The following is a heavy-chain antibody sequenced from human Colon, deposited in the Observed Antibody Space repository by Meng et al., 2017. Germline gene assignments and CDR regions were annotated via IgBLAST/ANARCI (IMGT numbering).Heavy chain of an antibody. V-gene: IGHV4-34*01. CDR2: INHSGST. D-gene: IGHD5-12*01. J-gene: IGHJ5*02. CDR1: GGSFSGYY. Sequence: QVQLQQWGAGLLKPSETLSLTCAVYGGSFSGYYWSWIRQPPGKGLEWIGEINHSGSTNYNPSLKSRVTISVDTSKNQFSLKVSSVTAADTAVYYCARGRYSGYLPWGQGTLVTVSS. CDR3: ARGRYSGYLP.